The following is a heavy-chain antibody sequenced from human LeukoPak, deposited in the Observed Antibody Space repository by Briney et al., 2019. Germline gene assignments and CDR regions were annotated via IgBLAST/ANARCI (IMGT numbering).Heavy chain of an antibody. J-gene: IGHJ4*02. D-gene: IGHD3-16*01. CDR3: AKDVAYTFDY. V-gene: IGHV3-53*05. CDR1: GFSVSSNY. Sequence: GGSLRLSCAASGFSVSSNYMSWVRQAPGRGLEWVSIIYSGGSKYHADSVKGRFTISRENSKNTLYLQMNSLRTEDTAVYYCAKDVAYTFDYWGQGTLVTVSS. CDR2: IYSGGSK.